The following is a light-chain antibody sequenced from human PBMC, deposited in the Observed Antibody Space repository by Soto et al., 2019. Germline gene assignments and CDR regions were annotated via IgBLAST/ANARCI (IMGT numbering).Light chain of an antibody. J-gene: IGLJ2*01. CDR1: SRDVGAYHL. Sequence: QSVLTQPGSVSGSPGQSITISCSGTSRDVGAYHLVSWYQQRPGKAPKLLIYEVRNRPSGLSYRFSGSKSGNTASLTISSLLPEDEADYFCSSFSSRNTLVFGGGTKVTVL. CDR3: SSFSSRNTLV. CDR2: EVR. V-gene: IGLV2-14*01.